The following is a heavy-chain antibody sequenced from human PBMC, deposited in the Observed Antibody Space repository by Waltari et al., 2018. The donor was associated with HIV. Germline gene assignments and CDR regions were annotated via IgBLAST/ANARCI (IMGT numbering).Heavy chain of an antibody. D-gene: IGHD3-3*01. V-gene: IGHV3-23*01. J-gene: IGHJ4*02. CDR2: IGGGGDRS. CDR1: GFGFSSSA. CDR3: VKGGGYYDSTGNVPFDY. Sequence: VQLLESGGGLVQSVGSLTLSCAASGFGFSSSALIWVRQGPGKGLEWVSAIGGGGDRSYYVDSVKGRFTISRDNSKNTLSLQMNGLRAEDTAVYYCVKGGGYYDSTGNVPFDYWGQGSLVTVSS.